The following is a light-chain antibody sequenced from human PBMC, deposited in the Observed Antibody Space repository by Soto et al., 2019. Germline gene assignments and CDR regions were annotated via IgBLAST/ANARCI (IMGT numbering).Light chain of an antibody. CDR3: TYYSGGPTLYL. V-gene: IGLV2-14*01. CDR1: STDFGGYNY. Sequence: QSALTQPASVSGSPGQSITISCTGTSTDFGGYNYVSWYQQHPGKAPKLLISDVSNRPSGISFRFSGSKSGNTASLTISGLQAEDEADYYCTYYSGGPTLYLFGPGTRVTVL. J-gene: IGLJ1*01. CDR2: DVS.